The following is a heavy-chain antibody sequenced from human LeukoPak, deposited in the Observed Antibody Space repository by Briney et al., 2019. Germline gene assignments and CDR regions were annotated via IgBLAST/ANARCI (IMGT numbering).Heavy chain of an antibody. CDR2: ISSSSSTI. CDR1: GFTFSSYS. D-gene: IGHD3-22*01. CDR3: AREIIYDSTSFDY. J-gene: IGHJ4*02. Sequence: GGSLRLSCAASGFTFSSYSMNWVRQAPGKGLEWVSYISSSSSTIYYADSVKGRFTISRDNAKNSLYLQMNSLRAEDTAVYYCAREIIYDSTSFDYWGQGTLVTVSS. V-gene: IGHV3-48*04.